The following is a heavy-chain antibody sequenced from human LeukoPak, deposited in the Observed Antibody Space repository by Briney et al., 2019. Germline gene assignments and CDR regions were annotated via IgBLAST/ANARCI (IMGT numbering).Heavy chain of an antibody. CDR3: AKVRGKWELEDWFDP. V-gene: IGHV3-30-3*01. Sequence: GGSLRLSCAASGFTFSSYAMHWVRQAPGKGLEWVAVISYDGSNKYYADSVKGRFTISRDNSKNTLYLQMNSLRAEDTAVYYCAKVRGKWELEDWFDPWGQGTLVTVSS. J-gene: IGHJ5*02. D-gene: IGHD1-26*01. CDR2: ISYDGSNK. CDR1: GFTFSSYA.